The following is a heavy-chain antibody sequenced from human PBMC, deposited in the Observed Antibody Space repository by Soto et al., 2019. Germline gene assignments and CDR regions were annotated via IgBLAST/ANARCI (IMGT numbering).Heavy chain of an antibody. CDR2: TYYSGST. CDR1: GGSISSYY. Sequence: PSETLSLTCTVSGGSISSYYWSWIRQPPGKGLEWIGYTYYSGSTNYNPSLKSRVTISVDTSKNQFSLKLSSVTAADAAVYYCARGNNDYDFWSGSPRHYYGMDVWSQGTTVTVSS. D-gene: IGHD3-3*01. J-gene: IGHJ6*02. CDR3: ARGNNDYDFWSGSPRHYYGMDV. V-gene: IGHV4-59*01.